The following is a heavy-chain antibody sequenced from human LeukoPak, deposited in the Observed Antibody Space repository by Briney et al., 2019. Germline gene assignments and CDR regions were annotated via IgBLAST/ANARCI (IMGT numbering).Heavy chain of an antibody. J-gene: IGHJ4*02. D-gene: IGHD6-19*01. V-gene: IGHV3-49*03. CDR3: TRDSGGWSIDY. Sequence: GRSLRLSCTASGFTFGDYAMSWFSQAPGKGLEWVGFIRSKAYGGTTEYAASVKGRFTISRDDSKSIAYLQMNSLKTEDTAVYYCTRDSGGWSIDYWGQGTLVTVSS. CDR2: IRSKAYGGTT. CDR1: GFTFGDYA.